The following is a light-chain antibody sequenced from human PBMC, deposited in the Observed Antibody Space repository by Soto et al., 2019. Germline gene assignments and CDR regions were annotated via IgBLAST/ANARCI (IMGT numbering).Light chain of an antibody. J-gene: IGKJ1*01. CDR3: QQYNNWPWK. V-gene: IGKV3-15*01. CDR1: QSISDT. Sequence: EIVMTQSPATLSVSPGGRATLSCRASQSISDTLAWYQQKPGQAPRLLIHGASTRATGFPGRFSGSGSGTDFTLTISSLQSEDFAVYYCQQYNNWPWKCGQGTKVDIK. CDR2: GAS.